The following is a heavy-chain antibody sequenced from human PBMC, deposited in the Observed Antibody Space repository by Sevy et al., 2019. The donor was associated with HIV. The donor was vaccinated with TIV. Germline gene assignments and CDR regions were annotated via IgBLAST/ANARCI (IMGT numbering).Heavy chain of an antibody. CDR1: GFTFSSYW. J-gene: IGHJ4*02. V-gene: IGHV3-7*01. D-gene: IGHD3-22*01. CDR2: IKQDGSEK. Sequence: GSLRLSCAASGFTFSSYWMSWVRQAPGKGLEWVANIKQDGSEKYYVDSVKGRFTISRDNAKNSLYQQMNSLRAEDTAVYYCARDLRSYYYDSSGYYRFDYWGQGTLVTVSS. CDR3: ARDLRSYYYDSSGYYRFDY.